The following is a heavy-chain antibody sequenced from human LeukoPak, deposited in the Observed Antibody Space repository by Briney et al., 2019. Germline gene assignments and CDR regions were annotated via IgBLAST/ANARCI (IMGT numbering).Heavy chain of an antibody. J-gene: IGHJ5*01. D-gene: IGHD2-21*01. Sequence: SHTQTLLCAISGHRDSRYRALWPWGTQSRSRALEWLGRTYCRSKWSNDYAVSVKSRIAINPDTSKNQFSLQLNSVTPEDTAVYYCARGSAISVRTHDSWGQGTLVTVSS. CDR3: ARGSAISVRTHDS. CDR1: GHRDSRYRAL. CDR2: TYCRSKWSN. V-gene: IGHV6-1*01.